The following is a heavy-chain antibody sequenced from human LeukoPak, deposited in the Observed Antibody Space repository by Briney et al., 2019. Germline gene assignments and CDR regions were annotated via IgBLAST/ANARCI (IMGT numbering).Heavy chain of an antibody. CDR3: ARRRATRDFDY. V-gene: IGHV3-74*01. D-gene: IGHD1-26*01. CDR1: GFTFSSYW. CDR2: INSDGSYT. J-gene: IGHJ4*02. Sequence: GGSLRLSCAASGFTFSSYWVHWVRQAPGKGLVWVSLINSDGSYTSYADSVKGRFTISRDNAENTLYLQMNSLRAEDTAVYYCARRRATRDFDYRGQGTLVTVSS.